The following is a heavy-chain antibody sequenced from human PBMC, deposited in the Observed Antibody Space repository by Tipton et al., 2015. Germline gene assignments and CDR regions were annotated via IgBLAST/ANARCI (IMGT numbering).Heavy chain of an antibody. CDR2: INHSGGT. V-gene: IGHV4-34*01. D-gene: IGHD2-21*01. J-gene: IGHJ4*02. Sequence: TLSLTCAVYGGSFSGYYWTWIRQPPGKGLEWIGEINHSGGTKYNPSLKSRVTISADKSKNQFSLNLKSVTAADTAVYYCARRCGADCYWGYYFDHWGQGTLVTVSS. CDR1: GGSFSGYY. CDR3: ARRCGADCYWGYYFDH.